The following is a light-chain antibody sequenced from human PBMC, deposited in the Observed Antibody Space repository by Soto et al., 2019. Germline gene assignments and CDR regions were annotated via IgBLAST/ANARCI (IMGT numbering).Light chain of an antibody. CDR1: QSVSSSY. V-gene: IGKV3-20*01. J-gene: IGKJ1*01. Sequence: EIVLTQSPGALSLSPGDRATLSCRASQSVSSSYLAWYQQKPGQAPRLLIYNTSNRATGIPDRFSGSGSGTDFTLTISRLEPEDFAVYYCQEYGSSRTFGQGTKVEIK. CDR3: QEYGSSRT. CDR2: NTS.